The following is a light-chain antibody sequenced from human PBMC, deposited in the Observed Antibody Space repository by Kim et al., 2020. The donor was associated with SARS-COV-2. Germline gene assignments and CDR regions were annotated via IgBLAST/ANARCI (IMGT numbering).Light chain of an antibody. CDR3: LQHSTYPIT. V-gene: IGKV1-17*01. J-gene: IGKJ5*01. CDR2: GAS. Sequence: ASVGARVPITGRASQDIRNDLGWYQQNPGRAPKRLIYGASSLQSGVPSRFSGSGSGTEFTLTISSVQPEDFATYFCLQHSTYPITFGQGTRLEIK. CDR1: QDIRND.